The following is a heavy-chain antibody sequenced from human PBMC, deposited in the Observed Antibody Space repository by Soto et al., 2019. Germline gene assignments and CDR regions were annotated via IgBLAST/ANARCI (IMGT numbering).Heavy chain of an antibody. CDR3: ARDNYDFWSGYKSDYYYGMDV. D-gene: IGHD3-3*01. CDR1: GGSISSSNW. V-gene: IGHV4-4*02. Sequence: SETLSLTCAVSGGSISSSNWWSWVRQPPGKGLEWIGEIYHSGSTNYNPSLKSRVTISVDKSKNQFSLKLSSVTAADTAVYYCARDNYDFWSGYKSDYYYGMDVWGQGTTVTVSS. CDR2: IYHSGST. J-gene: IGHJ6*02.